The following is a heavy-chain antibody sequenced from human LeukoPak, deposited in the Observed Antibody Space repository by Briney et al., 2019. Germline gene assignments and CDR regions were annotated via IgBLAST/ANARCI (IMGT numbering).Heavy chain of an antibody. J-gene: IGHJ4*02. V-gene: IGHV4-61*02. CDR3: ARAAYSGYDWDFDY. CDR2: IFTSGST. Sequence: SETLSLTCSVSGVSMNSGSYYWSWIRQPAGKGLEWIGRIFTSGSTNYKSSLKSRVTISADTSKNQFSLNLSSVTAADTARYYCARAAYSGYDWDFDYWGQGILVTVSS. CDR1: GVSMNSGSYY. D-gene: IGHD5-12*01.